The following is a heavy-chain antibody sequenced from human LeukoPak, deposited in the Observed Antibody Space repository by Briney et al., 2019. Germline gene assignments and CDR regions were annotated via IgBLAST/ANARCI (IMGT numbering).Heavy chain of an antibody. CDR1: GITLGNNW. Sequence: GGSLRLSCAAPGITLGNNWMHWVRHGPRKGLGWISRINSDGGGAIYADSVKGRFIVSRDNAKNTLYLQMNSLRAEDTAVYYCARDVPHNWFDTWGQGTLVTVSS. J-gene: IGHJ5*02. CDR3: ARDVPHNWFDT. V-gene: IGHV3-74*01. CDR2: INSDGGGA.